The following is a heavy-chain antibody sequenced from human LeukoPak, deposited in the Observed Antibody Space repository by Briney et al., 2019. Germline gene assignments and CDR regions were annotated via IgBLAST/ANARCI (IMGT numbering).Heavy chain of an antibody. J-gene: IGHJ6*04. D-gene: IGHD3-10*02. CDR1: GFTFSTYW. CDR3: AELGITMIGGV. Sequence: GGSLRLSCAASGFTFSTYWMTWVRQAPGKGLEWVSYISSSGGTRYYADSVKGRFTISRDNAKNSLYLQMNSLRAEDTAVYYCAELGITMIGGVWGKGTTVTISS. V-gene: IGHV3-48*04. CDR2: ISSSGGTR.